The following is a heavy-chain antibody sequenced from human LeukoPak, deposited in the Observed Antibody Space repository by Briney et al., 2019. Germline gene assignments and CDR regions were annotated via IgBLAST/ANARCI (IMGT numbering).Heavy chain of an antibody. Sequence: GGSLRLSCAASGFTFSSYSMNWVRQAPGKGLEWVSAISGNGDNTYYADSAKGRFTISRDNSKNTLYLQMNGLRAEDTAIYYCATDRDDPTVAPLYYFDYWGQGALVTVSS. CDR3: ATDRDDPTVAPLYYFDY. V-gene: IGHV3-23*01. CDR2: ISGNGDNT. CDR1: GFTFSSYS. J-gene: IGHJ4*02. D-gene: IGHD1-1*01.